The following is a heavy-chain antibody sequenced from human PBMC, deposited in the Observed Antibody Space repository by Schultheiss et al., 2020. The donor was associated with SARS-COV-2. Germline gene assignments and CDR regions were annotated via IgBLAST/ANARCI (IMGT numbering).Heavy chain of an antibody. V-gene: IGHV3-15*01. CDR1: GFTFSNAW. CDR3: ARDLGTYKYFDH. D-gene: IGHD3-10*01. CDR2: IKSKTDGGTT. J-gene: IGHJ4*02. Sequence: GGSLRLSCAASGFTFSNAWMSWVRQAPGKGLEWVGRIKSKTDGGTTDYAAPVKGRFTISRDDSKNTLYLQMNSLRAEDTAVYYCARDLGTYKYFDHWGQGTLVTVSS.